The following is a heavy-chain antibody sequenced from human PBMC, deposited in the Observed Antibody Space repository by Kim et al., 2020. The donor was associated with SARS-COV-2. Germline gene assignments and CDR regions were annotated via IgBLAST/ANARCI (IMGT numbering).Heavy chain of an antibody. CDR1: GFTFDDYA. Sequence: GGSLRLSCAASGFTFDDYAMHWVRQAPGKGLEWVSLISGDGGSTYYADSVKGRFTISRDNSKNSLYLQMNSLRTEDTALYYCAKAWGTMVRGVIIHYYYYGMDVCGQGTTVTVSS. CDR3: AKAWGTMVRGVIIHYYYYGMDV. J-gene: IGHJ6*02. V-gene: IGHV3-43*02. D-gene: IGHD3-10*01. CDR2: ISGDGGST.